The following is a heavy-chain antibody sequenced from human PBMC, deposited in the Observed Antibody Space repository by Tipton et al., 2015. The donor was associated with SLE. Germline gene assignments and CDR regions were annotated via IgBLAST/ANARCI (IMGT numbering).Heavy chain of an antibody. CDR1: GFTFSSYA. CDR2: ISYDGSNK. CDR3: ARDFGSGWSQYIQH. D-gene: IGHD6-19*01. Sequence: RSLRLSCAASGFTFSSYAMHWVRQAPGKGLEWVAVISYDGSNKYYADSVKGRFTISRDNSKNTLYLQMNSLRAEDTAAYYCARDFGSGWSQYIQHWGQGTPFTVSS. V-gene: IGHV3-30-3*01. J-gene: IGHJ1*01.